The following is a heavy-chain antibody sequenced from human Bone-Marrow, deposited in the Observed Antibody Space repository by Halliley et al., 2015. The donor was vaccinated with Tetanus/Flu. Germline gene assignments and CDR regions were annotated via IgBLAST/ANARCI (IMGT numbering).Heavy chain of an antibody. CDR2: IRNDGSEK. J-gene: IGHJ4*02. Sequence: SLRLSCAASGFTFSSYGMHWVRQAPGKGLEWVANIRNDGSEKYYADSVKGRFTISRDNAKNTLYLQMNSLRAGDTAVYYCAREPTISGVLALVSWGQGTLVTASS. CDR3: AREPTISGVLALVS. CDR1: GFTFSSYG. D-gene: IGHD3-3*01. V-gene: IGHV3-33*08.